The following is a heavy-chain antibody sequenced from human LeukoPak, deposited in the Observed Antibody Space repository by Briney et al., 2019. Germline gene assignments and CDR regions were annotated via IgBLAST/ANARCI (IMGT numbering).Heavy chain of an antibody. J-gene: IGHJ4*02. CDR2: INPNSGGT. CDR1: GYTFSGHY. V-gene: IGHV1-2*06. CDR3: ARDRAVAGGEELDY. Sequence: ASVKVSCKASGYTFSGHYMHWVRQAPGQGLEWMGRINPNSGGTNYAQKFQGRVTMTRGTSISTAYMELNRLRSDDTAVYYCARDRAVAGGEELDYWGQGALVTVSS. D-gene: IGHD6-19*01.